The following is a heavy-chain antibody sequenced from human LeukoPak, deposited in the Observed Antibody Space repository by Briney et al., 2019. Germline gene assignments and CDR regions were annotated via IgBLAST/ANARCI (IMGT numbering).Heavy chain of an antibody. Sequence: SETLSLTCAVYGGSFSGYYWSWIRQPPGKGLEWIGEISHSGSTNYNPSLKSRVTISVDTSKNQFSLKLSSVTAADTAVYYCARGSYCSSTSCFYYYYYYGMDVWGQGTTVTVSS. D-gene: IGHD2-2*01. CDR2: ISHSGST. CDR1: GGSFSGYY. CDR3: ARGSYCSSTSCFYYYYYYGMDV. J-gene: IGHJ6*02. V-gene: IGHV4-34*01.